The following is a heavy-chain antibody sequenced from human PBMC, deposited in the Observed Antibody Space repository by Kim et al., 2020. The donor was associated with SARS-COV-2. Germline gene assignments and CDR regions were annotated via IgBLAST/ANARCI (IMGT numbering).Heavy chain of an antibody. Sequence: GGSLRLSCAASGFSFSNYNMNWVRQAPGKGLEWVSSISTGSSYIFYADSVKGRFTISRDNAKNSLYLQMNSLRAEDTAVYYCARRGTGNYFDYWGQGTLV. V-gene: IGHV3-21*01. D-gene: IGHD1-1*01. J-gene: IGHJ4*02. CDR2: ISTGSSYI. CDR1: GFSFSNYN. CDR3: ARRGTGNYFDY.